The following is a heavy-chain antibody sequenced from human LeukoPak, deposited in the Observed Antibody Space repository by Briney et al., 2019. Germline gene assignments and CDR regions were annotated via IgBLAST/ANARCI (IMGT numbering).Heavy chain of an antibody. V-gene: IGHV3-23*01. Sequence: GGSLRLSCAASGFTFTNYAMSWVRQAPGMGVEWVSAISGSGGSTYYADSVKGRFTISRDNSKNTLYLQMNSLRAEDTALYYCAKVVSDSGSYWRAYFDYWGQGTLVTVSS. CDR3: AKVVSDSGSYWRAYFDY. CDR1: GFTFTNYA. CDR2: ISGSGGST. J-gene: IGHJ4*02. D-gene: IGHD1-26*01.